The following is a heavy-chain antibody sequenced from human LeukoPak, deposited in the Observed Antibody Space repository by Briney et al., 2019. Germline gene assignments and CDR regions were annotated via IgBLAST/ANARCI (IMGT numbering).Heavy chain of an antibody. D-gene: IGHD3-10*01. CDR2: ICYSGST. CDR1: GVSISSYY. CDR3: AKEPYYGSGAPTNYFDY. V-gene: IGHV4-59*12. Sequence: SETLSLTCTVSGVSISSYYWSWIRQPPGKGLEWIGNICYSGSTKYNPSLKSRVTISVDTSKNHFSLKLSSVTAADTAVYYCAKEPYYGSGAPTNYFDYWGQGTLVTVSS. J-gene: IGHJ4*02.